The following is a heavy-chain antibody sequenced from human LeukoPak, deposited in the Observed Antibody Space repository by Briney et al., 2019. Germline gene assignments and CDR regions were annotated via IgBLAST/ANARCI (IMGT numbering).Heavy chain of an antibody. D-gene: IGHD6-13*01. CDR2: IYYGGST. V-gene: IGHV4-39*01. Sequence: SETLSLTCTVSGGSISSHYWSWIRQPPGKGLEWIGSIYYGGSTYYHPSLKSRVTISVDTSKNQFSLKLSSVTAADTAVYYCARHLGIGKGIAAAHFDYWGQGTLVTVSS. CDR1: GGSISSHY. J-gene: IGHJ4*02. CDR3: ARHLGIGKGIAAAHFDY.